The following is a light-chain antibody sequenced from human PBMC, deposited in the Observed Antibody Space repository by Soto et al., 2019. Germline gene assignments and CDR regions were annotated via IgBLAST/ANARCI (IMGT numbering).Light chain of an antibody. J-gene: IGKJ4*01. Sequence: ERVMTQSPANLSVSPGESATLFCRASQSVNSNVAWYQQKPGQAPRLLLYGASTRATGIPARFSGTQSGTEFTLTISSLQSEDFAVYYCQQYNNWPPVFGGGTKVEIK. CDR2: GAS. V-gene: IGKV3-15*01. CDR1: QSVNSN. CDR3: QQYNNWPPV.